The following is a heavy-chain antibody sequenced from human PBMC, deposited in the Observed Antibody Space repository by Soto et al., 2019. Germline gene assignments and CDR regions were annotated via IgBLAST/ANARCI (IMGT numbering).Heavy chain of an antibody. V-gene: IGHV5-10-1*01. CDR1: GYSFTSYW. CDR2: IDPSASYT. J-gene: IGHJ6*02. Sequence: GESLKISCKGSGYSFTSYWIGWVRQMPGKGLEGMGRIDPSASYTNYSPSFQGHVTISADKSISTAYLQWSSLKASDTAMYYCARHREGYCTNGVCYLYYYYYGMDVWGQGTTVTVSS. D-gene: IGHD2-8*01. CDR3: ARHREGYCTNGVCYLYYYYYGMDV.